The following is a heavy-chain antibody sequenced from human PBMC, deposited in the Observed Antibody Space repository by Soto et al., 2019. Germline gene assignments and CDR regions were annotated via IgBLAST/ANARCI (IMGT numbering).Heavy chain of an antibody. CDR2: INSDGSST. CDR3: AFSYNWNYFDY. V-gene: IGHV3-74*01. CDR1: GFTFSSYW. J-gene: IGHJ4*02. Sequence: GGSLRLSCAASGFTFSSYWMHWVRQAPGKGLVWVSRINSDGSSTSYADSVKGRFTISRDNAKNTLYLQMNSLRAEDTAVYYCAFSYNWNYFDYWGQGTLVTVSS. D-gene: IGHD1-20*01.